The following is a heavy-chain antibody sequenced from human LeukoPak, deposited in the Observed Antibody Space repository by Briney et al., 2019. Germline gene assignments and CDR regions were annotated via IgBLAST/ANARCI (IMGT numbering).Heavy chain of an antibody. D-gene: IGHD3-16*02. CDR3: ARGGYDYVWGSYRYRYGMDV. Sequence: GGSLRLSCAASGSTFSSYWMSWVRQAPGKGLEWVANIKQDGSEKYYVDSVKGRFTISRDNAKNSLYLQMNSLRAEDTAVYYCARGGYDYVWGSYRYRYGMDVWGKGTTVTVSS. J-gene: IGHJ6*04. CDR2: IKQDGSEK. CDR1: GSTFSSYW. V-gene: IGHV3-7*03.